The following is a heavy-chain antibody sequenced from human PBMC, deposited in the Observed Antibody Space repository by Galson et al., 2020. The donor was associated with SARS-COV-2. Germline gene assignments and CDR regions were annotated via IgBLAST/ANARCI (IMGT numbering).Heavy chain of an antibody. CDR1: GFTFSSYG. D-gene: IGHD6-13*01. Sequence: GGSLRLSCAASGFTFSSYGIHWVRQAPGKGLEWVAVISYDGSKKFYADPVKGRFTISRDNAKNTLYLQMNSLRAEDTAVYYCAKGQQVLELLYFYTMGVWGQGTTVTVSS. CDR2: ISYDGSKK. V-gene: IGHV3-30*18. J-gene: IGHJ6*02. CDR3: AKGQQVLELLYFYTMGV.